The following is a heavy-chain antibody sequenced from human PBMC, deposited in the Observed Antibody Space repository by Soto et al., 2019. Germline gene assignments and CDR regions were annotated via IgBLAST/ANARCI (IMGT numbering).Heavy chain of an antibody. CDR1: GFTFSSYG. Sequence: QVRLVESGGGVVQPGRSLRLSCAASGFTFSSYGMHWVRQAPGKGLEWVAVISYDGSNKYYADSVKGRFTISRDNSKNTLYLQMNSLRAEDTAVYYCSAGIAARQKLYYYYGMDVWGQGTTVTVSS. CDR2: ISYDGSNK. J-gene: IGHJ6*02. V-gene: IGHV3-30*03. D-gene: IGHD6-6*01. CDR3: SAGIAARQKLYYYYGMDV.